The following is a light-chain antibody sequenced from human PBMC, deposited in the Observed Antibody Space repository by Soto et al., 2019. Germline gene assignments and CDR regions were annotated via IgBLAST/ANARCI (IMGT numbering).Light chain of an antibody. J-gene: IGKJ4*01. CDR3: QQYNNYPLT. V-gene: IGKV1-5*03. Sequence: DIQMTQSPSTLSASGGDRVPITCRASQSISSWLAWYQQKPGKAPKLLIYKASSLDSGVPSRFSGSGSGTEFTLTISSLQPDDFATYYCQQYNNYPLTFGGGTKVDIK. CDR2: KAS. CDR1: QSISSW.